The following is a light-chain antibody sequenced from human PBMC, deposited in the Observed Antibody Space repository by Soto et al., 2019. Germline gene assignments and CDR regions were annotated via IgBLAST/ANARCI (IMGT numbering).Light chain of an antibody. CDR2: DVS. Sequence: QSALTQPASVSGSPGQSITISCTGTSSDIGGYNNVSWYQQLPGKVPKLIIYDVSNRPSGVSDRFSGSKSGKAASLTISGLQAEDEADYYCSSYTSTSTLYVFGTGTKLTVL. V-gene: IGLV2-14*03. J-gene: IGLJ1*01. CDR1: SSDIGGYNN. CDR3: SSYTSTSTLYV.